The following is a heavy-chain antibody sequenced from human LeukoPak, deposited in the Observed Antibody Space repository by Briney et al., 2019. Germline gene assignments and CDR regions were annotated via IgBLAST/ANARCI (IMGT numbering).Heavy chain of an antibody. Sequence: SETLSLTCTVSGGSISSYYWSWIRQPPGKGLEWIGYIYYSGSTNHNPSLKSRVTISVDTSKNQFSLKLSSVTAADTAVYYCARGRGFVVDYWGQGTLVTVSS. CDR2: IYYSGST. CDR1: GGSISSYY. V-gene: IGHV4-59*01. J-gene: IGHJ4*02. D-gene: IGHD3-16*01. CDR3: ARGRGFVVDY.